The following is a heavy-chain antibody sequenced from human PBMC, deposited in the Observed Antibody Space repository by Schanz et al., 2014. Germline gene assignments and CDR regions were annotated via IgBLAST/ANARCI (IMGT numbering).Heavy chain of an antibody. Sequence: HVQLVESGGGVVQPGRSLRLSCAASGFTFSAYGMHWVRQAPGKGLEWVAVIWFDGNNKFYADSVKGRFTISRDNSKNTLYLQMSSLRAEDTAVYYCAKGQLLSYYFDYWGQGTLVTVSS. J-gene: IGHJ4*02. CDR3: AKGQLLSYYFDY. CDR2: IWFDGNNK. D-gene: IGHD2-21*01. V-gene: IGHV3-33*06. CDR1: GFTFSAYG.